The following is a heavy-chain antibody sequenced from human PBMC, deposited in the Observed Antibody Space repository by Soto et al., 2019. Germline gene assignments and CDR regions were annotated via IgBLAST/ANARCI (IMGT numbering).Heavy chain of an antibody. CDR2: IIPIFGTA. D-gene: IGHD4-17*01. J-gene: IGHJ4*02. CDR1: GGTFSSYA. Sequence: GASVKVSCKASGGTFSSYAISWVRQAPGQGLEWMGGIIPIFGTANYAQKFQGRVTITADESTSTAYMELSSLRSEDTAVYYCASGGASKTTMVDYWGQGTLVTVSS. CDR3: ASGGASKTTMVDY. V-gene: IGHV1-69*13.